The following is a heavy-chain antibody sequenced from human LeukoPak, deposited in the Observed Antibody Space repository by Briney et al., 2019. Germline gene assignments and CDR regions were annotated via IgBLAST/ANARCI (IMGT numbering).Heavy chain of an antibody. D-gene: IGHD6-19*01. J-gene: IGHJ5*02. CDR2: IYYSGST. V-gene: IGHV4-59*01. CDR3: ARVGGYSSGNNWFDP. Sequence: PSETLSLTCTVSGGSISSYYWSWIRQPPGKGLEWIGYIYYSGSTNYNPSLKSRVTISVDTSKNQFSLKLSSVTAADTAVYYCARVGGYSSGNNWFDPWGQGTLVTVSS. CDR1: GGSISSYY.